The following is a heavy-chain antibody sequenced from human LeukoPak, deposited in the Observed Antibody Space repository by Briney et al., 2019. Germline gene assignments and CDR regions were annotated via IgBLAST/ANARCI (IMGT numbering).Heavy chain of an antibody. CDR1: GYSISSGYY. CDR2: INHSGST. CDR3: AREYYVDTGMVTSRYFGY. Sequence: SETLSLTCTVSGYSISSGYYWSWIRQPPGKGLEWIGEINHSGSTNYNPSLKSRVTISVDTSKNQFSLKLSSVTAADTAVYYFAREYYVDTGMVTSRYFGYWGQGTLVTVSS. J-gene: IGHJ4*02. D-gene: IGHD5-18*01. V-gene: IGHV4-38-2*02.